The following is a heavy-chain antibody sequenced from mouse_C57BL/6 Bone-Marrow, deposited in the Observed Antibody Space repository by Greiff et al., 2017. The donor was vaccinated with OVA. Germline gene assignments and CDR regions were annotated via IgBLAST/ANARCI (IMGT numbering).Heavy chain of an antibody. CDR3: ARGEYGGYYAMDY. J-gene: IGHJ4*01. CDR1: GYAFSSSW. Sequence: VQLQQSGPELVKPGASVKISCKASGYAFSSSWMNWVKQRPGKGLEWIGRIYPGDGDTNYNGKFKGKATLTADKSSSTAYMQLSSLTSEDSAVYFCARGEYGGYYAMDYWGQGNAVTVSS. D-gene: IGHD5-1*01. V-gene: IGHV1-82*01. CDR2: IYPGDGDT.